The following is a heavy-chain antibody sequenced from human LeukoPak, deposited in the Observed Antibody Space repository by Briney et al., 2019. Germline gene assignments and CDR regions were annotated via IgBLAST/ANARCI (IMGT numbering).Heavy chain of an antibody. CDR3: ARVGRYYGMDV. D-gene: IGHD3-10*01. Sequence: PSETLSLTCAVYGGSFSGYYWSWIRQHPGKGLEWIGYIYYSGSTYYNPSLKSRVTISVDTSKNQFSLKLSSVTAADTAVYYCARVGRYYGMDVWGQGTTVTVSS. V-gene: IGHV4-31*11. CDR2: IYYSGST. J-gene: IGHJ6*02. CDR1: GGSFSGYY.